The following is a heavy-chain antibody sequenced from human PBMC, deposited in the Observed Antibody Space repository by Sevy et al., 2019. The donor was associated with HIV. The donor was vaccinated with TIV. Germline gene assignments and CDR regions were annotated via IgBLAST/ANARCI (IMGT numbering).Heavy chain of an antibody. CDR2: INTNTGNP. CDR3: ASMVVPAAMFHELVNWFDP. Sequence: ASVKVSCKASGYTFTSYAMNWVRQAPGQGLEWMGWINTNTGNPTYAQGFTGRFVFSLDTSVSTAYLQISSLKAEDTAEYYCASMVVPAAMFHELVNWFDPWGQGTLVTVSS. D-gene: IGHD2-2*01. CDR1: GYTFTSYA. V-gene: IGHV7-4-1*02. J-gene: IGHJ5*02.